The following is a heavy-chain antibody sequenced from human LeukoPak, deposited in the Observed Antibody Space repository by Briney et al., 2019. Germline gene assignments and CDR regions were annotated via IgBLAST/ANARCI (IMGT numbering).Heavy chain of an antibody. V-gene: IGHV3-53*01. CDR1: GFTVSSHY. CDR2: ISSGGST. CDR3: ARVSGDNFDY. J-gene: IGHJ4*02. Sequence: GGSLRLSCVASGFTVSSHYMSWVRQAPGKGLEWVSFISSGGSTYYADSVEGRFTISRDNAKNSLFLQMNSLRAEDTAVYYCARVSGDNFDYWGQGTLVTVSS. D-gene: IGHD2-21*01.